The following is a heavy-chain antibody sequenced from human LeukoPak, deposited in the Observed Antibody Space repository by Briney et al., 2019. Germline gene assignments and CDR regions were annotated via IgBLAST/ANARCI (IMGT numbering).Heavy chain of an antibody. J-gene: IGHJ4*02. CDR3: ARAPYSSSWYYFDY. Sequence: ASVKVSCKASGYTFTGYYIHWVRQAPGQGLEWMGWINPNSGGTNYAQKFQGRVTMTRDTSISTAYMELSRLRSDDTAVYYCARAPYSSSWYYFDYWGQGTLVTVSS. CDR2: INPNSGGT. D-gene: IGHD6-13*01. V-gene: IGHV1-2*02. CDR1: GYTFTGYY.